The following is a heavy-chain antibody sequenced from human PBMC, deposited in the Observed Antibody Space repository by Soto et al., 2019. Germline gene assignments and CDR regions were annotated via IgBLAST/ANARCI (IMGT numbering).Heavy chain of an antibody. CDR3: ATPPHRVLEAAAPSLRFDP. CDR2: VYYTGST. V-gene: IGHV4-59*08. J-gene: IGHJ5*02. D-gene: IGHD2-2*01. CDR1: GGAMSRYY. Sequence: SETLSLSWTVAGGAMSRYYGSWIRQPPGKGRGWIGYVYYTGSTNYNPSLKSRVTISLDTSKNQFSLKLSSVTAADTAVYYCATPPHRVLEAAAPSLRFDPRRQGPQVTVS.